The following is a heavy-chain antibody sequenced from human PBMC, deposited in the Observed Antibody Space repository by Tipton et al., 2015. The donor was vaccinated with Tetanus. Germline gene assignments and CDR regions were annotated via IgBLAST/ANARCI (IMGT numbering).Heavy chain of an antibody. V-gene: IGHV3-49*03. Sequence: SLRLSCTASGFTFGDYAMSWFRQAPGKGLEWVGFIRSKAYGGTTEYAASVKGRFTISRDDSKSIAYLQMNSLKTEDTAVYYCTREVAVAGTDYWGQGTLVTVSS. J-gene: IGHJ4*02. CDR3: TREVAVAGTDY. CDR1: GFTFGDYA. CDR2: IRSKAYGGTT. D-gene: IGHD6-19*01.